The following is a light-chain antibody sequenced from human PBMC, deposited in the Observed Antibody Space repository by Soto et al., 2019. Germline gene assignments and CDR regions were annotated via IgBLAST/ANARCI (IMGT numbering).Light chain of an antibody. CDR2: EGS. J-gene: IGLJ1*01. V-gene: IGLV2-23*01. CDR3: CSYAGSGTPYG. CDR1: SSDVGSYNL. Sequence: QSVLTQHASVSGSPGQSITISCTGTSSDVGSYNLVSWYQQHPGKAPKLMIYEGSKRPSGVSDRFSGSKSGNTASLTISGLQAEDEADYYCCSYAGSGTPYGFGNGTKVTVL.